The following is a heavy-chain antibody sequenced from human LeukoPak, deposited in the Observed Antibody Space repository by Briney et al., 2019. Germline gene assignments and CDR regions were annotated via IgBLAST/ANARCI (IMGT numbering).Heavy chain of an antibody. D-gene: IGHD3-22*01. CDR1: GFTFSSYA. CDR3: ARGGYYDSSGFDY. J-gene: IGHJ4*02. V-gene: IGHV3-30-3*01. CDR2: ISYDGSNK. Sequence: PGGSLRLSCAASGFTFSSYAMHWVRQAPGKGLEWVAAISYDGSNKYYADSVKGRFTISRDNSKNTLYLQMNSLRAEDTAVYYCARGGYYDSSGFDYWGQGTLATVSS.